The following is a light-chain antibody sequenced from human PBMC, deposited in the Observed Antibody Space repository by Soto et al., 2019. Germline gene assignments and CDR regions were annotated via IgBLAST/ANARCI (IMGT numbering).Light chain of an antibody. Sequence: EIVLTQSPATLSLSPGKRATLSCRASQSVSSYLAWYQQKPGQAPRLLIYDAPNRATGIPARFSGSGSGTDFTLTISSLEPEDFAVYYCQQRSNWPPITFGQGTRLEIK. J-gene: IGKJ5*01. CDR1: QSVSSY. V-gene: IGKV3-11*01. CDR2: DAP. CDR3: QQRSNWPPIT.